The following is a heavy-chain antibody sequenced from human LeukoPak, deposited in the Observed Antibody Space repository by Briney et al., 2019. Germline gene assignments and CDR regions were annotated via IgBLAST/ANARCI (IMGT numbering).Heavy chain of an antibody. Sequence: WASVKVSCTASGYTFAIFGVTWVRQAPGQGLEWMGWIGSYNGNTNYAQNLQGRVTMTTDTSTNTAYMELRSLRSDDTAVYYCARAGATLTTHFDYWGQGTLVTVSS. D-gene: IGHD4-11*01. J-gene: IGHJ4*02. CDR2: IGSYNGNT. CDR3: ARAGATLTTHFDY. V-gene: IGHV1-18*01. CDR1: GYTFAIFG.